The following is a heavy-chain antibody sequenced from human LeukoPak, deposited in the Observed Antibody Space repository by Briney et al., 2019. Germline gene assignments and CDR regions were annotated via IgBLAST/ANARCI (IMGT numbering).Heavy chain of an antibody. V-gene: IGHV1-24*01. D-gene: IGHD2-15*01. Sequence: APVKVSCKVSGYTLTELSMHWVRQAPGKGLEWMGGFDPEDGETIYAQKFQGRVTMTEDTSTDTAYMELSSLRSEDTAVYYCATDRGYCSGGSCAKDAFDIWGQGTMVTVSS. J-gene: IGHJ3*02. CDR2: FDPEDGET. CDR1: GYTLTELS. CDR3: ATDRGYCSGGSCAKDAFDI.